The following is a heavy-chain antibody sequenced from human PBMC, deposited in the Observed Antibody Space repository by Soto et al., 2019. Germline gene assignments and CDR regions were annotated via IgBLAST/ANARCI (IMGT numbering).Heavy chain of an antibody. J-gene: IGHJ6*02. CDR2: FIPIFPTP. Sequence: QVQLEQSGAEVKKPGSSVKVSCKASGGTFSTSAISWVRQAPVQGLAWMGGFIPIFPTPDYAHKFQGRLTSTADESTSTASMELIGLKSDDTAVYYCARDKDRLQLGGNYYYILDVWGQGTTVTVSS. V-gene: IGHV1-69*12. CDR1: GGTFSTSA. CDR3: ARDKDRLQLGGNYYYILDV. D-gene: IGHD5-12*01.